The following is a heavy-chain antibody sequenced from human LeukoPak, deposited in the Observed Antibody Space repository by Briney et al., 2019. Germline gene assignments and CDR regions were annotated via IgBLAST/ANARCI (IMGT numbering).Heavy chain of an antibody. Sequence: ASVKVSCKASGGTFSSYAISWVRQAPGQGLEWMGIINPSGGSTSYAQKFQGRVTMTRDTSTSTVYMELSSLRSEDTAVYYCARDLNPYYYGSGSYPNYWGQGTLVTVSS. CDR3: ARDLNPYYYGSGSYPNY. CDR2: INPSGGST. J-gene: IGHJ4*02. D-gene: IGHD3-10*01. CDR1: GGTFSSYA. V-gene: IGHV1-46*01.